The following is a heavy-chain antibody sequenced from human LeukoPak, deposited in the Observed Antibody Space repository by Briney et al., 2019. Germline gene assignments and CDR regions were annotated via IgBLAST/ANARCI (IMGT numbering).Heavy chain of an antibody. CDR3: ARSRDLEYYFDY. CDR1: GDSISSYY. Sequence: SETLSLTCTVSGDSISSYYWSWIRQPPGKGLEWIGYIYYSGSTYYNPSLKSRVTISVDTSKNQFSLKLSSVTAADTAVYYCARSRDLEYYFDYWGQGTLVTVSS. J-gene: IGHJ4*02. CDR2: IYYSGST. V-gene: IGHV4-59*08.